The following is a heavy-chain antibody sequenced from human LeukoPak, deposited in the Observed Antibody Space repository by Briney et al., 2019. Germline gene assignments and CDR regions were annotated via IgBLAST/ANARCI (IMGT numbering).Heavy chain of an antibody. V-gene: IGHV3-30*02. J-gene: IGHJ4*02. CDR3: AKDSSDYVWGSYRSADY. CDR2: IRYDGSNK. CDR1: GFTFSSYG. Sequence: GGSLRLSCAASGFTFSSYGMHWVRQAPGKGLEWVAFIRYDGSNKCYADSVKGRFTISRDNSKNTLYLQMNSLRAEDTAVYYCAKDSSDYVWGSYRSADYWGQGTLVTVSS. D-gene: IGHD3-16*02.